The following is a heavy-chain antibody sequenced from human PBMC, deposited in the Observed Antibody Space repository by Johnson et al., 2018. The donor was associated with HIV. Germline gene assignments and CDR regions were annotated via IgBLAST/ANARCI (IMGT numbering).Heavy chain of an antibody. CDR1: GFTFSSYA. D-gene: IGHD3-9*01. V-gene: IGHV3-30*04. J-gene: IGHJ3*02. CDR2: ISYDGSKK. Sequence: QVLLVESGGGVVQPGRSLRLSCAASGFTFSSYAMHWVRQAPGKGLEWVAVISYDGSKKYYADSVKGRFTISRDNAKNTLYLQMNSLRAEDTAVYYCAKDRNYDILSIRGQGTVVTVSS. CDR3: AKDRNYDILSI.